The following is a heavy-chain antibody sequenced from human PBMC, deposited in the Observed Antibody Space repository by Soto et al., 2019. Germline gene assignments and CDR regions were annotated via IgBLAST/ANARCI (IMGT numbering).Heavy chain of an antibody. D-gene: IGHD3-10*01. J-gene: IGHJ6*02. V-gene: IGHV1-69*06. CDR1: GGTFSSYA. CDR3: ATGYGSGVSLWNYYGMDV. CDR2: IIPIFGTA. Sequence: SVKVSCKASGGTFSSYAISWVRQAPGQGLEWMGGIIPIFGTANYAQKFQGRVTMTEDTSTDTAYMEPSSLRSEDTAVYYCATGYGSGVSLWNYYGMDVWGQGTTVTVSS.